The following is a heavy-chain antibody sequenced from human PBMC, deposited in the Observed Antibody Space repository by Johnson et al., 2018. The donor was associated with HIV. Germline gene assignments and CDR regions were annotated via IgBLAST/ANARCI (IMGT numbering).Heavy chain of an antibody. Sequence: VQLVESGGGLVKPGGSLRLSCAASGLTFSNAWMSWVRQAPGKGLEWVGRIKSKTDGGTTDYAAHVKGRFTISRDDSKNTLYLQMNSLKTEDKAVYYCTTGWKGTGAFDIWGQGTMVTVSS. D-gene: IGHD1-1*01. CDR3: TTGWKGTGAFDI. J-gene: IGHJ3*02. CDR1: GLTFSNAW. CDR2: IKSKTDGGTT. V-gene: IGHV3-15*01.